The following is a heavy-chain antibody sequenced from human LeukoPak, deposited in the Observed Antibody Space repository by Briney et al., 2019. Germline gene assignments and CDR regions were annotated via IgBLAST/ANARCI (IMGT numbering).Heavy chain of an antibody. D-gene: IGHD6-19*01. J-gene: IGHJ4*02. CDR1: GYTFSNFP. CDR3: ATRTRGSGWYGGDY. V-gene: IGHV3-30*03. Sequence: GGSLRLSCAASGYTFSNFPMHWVRQAPGKGLDWVAVISYNGSNKYYADSVKGRFTISRDNSKNTLYLQMNSLRAEDTAVYYCATRTRGSGWYGGDYWGQGTLVTVSS. CDR2: ISYNGSNK.